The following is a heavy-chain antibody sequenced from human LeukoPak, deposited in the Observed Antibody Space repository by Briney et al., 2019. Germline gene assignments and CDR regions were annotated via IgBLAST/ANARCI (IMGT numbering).Heavy chain of an antibody. CDR3: ARGGYSGYDYYYYYMDV. CDR2: IIPNFGTA. Sequence: ASVKVSCKASGGTFSSYAISWVRQAPGQGLEWMGGIIPNFGTANYAQKFQGRVTITTDESTSTAYLELSSLRSEDTAVYYCARGGYSGYDYYYYYMDVWGKGTTVTVSS. V-gene: IGHV1-69*05. J-gene: IGHJ6*03. D-gene: IGHD5-12*01. CDR1: GGTFSSYA.